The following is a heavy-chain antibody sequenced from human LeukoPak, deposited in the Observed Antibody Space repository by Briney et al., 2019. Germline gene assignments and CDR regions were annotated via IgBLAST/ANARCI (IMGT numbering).Heavy chain of an antibody. Sequence: SETLSLTCAVSGDSISTTNYYWGWIRQPPGKGLEWIGIIYYSGITHYNPSLKSRVTILVDTSKNQFSLKLSSVTAADTAVYYCARQSNSGTAFDYWGQGTLVTVSS. J-gene: IGHJ4*02. D-gene: IGHD1-14*01. CDR2: IYYSGIT. CDR1: GDSISTTNYY. CDR3: ARQSNSGTAFDY. V-gene: IGHV4-39*07.